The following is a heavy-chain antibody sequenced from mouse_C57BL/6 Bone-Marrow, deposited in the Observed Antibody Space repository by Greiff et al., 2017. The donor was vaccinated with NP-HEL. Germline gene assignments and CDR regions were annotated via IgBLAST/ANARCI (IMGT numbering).Heavy chain of an antibody. D-gene: IGHD1-1*01. Sequence: QVQLKQPGAELVMPGASVKLSCKASGYTFTSYWMHWVKQRPGQGLEWIGEIDPSDSYTNYNQKFKGKSTLTVDKSSSTAYMQLSSLTSEDSAVYYCANGYYGSSSWFAYWGQGTLVTVSA. J-gene: IGHJ3*01. CDR1: GYTFTSYW. CDR3: ANGYYGSSSWFAY. V-gene: IGHV1-69*01. CDR2: IDPSDSYT.